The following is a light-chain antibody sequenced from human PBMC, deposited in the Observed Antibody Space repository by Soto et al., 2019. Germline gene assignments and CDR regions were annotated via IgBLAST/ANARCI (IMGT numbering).Light chain of an antibody. J-gene: IGKJ1*01. CDR1: QSVSSSY. V-gene: IGKV3-20*01. Sequence: IVMTQSPATLSVSPGERATLSCRASQSVSSSYLAWYQQKPGQAPRLLIYGASSRATGIPDRFSGSGSGTDFTLTISRLEPEDFAVYYCQQYGRSWTFGQGTKVDIK. CDR3: QQYGRSWT. CDR2: GAS.